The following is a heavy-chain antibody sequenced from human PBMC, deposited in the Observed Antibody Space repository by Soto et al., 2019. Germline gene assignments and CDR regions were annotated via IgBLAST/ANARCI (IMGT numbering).Heavy chain of an antibody. Sequence: PSETRSLTCAVSGGSISSGGYSWTWIQQPPGKGLEWIGYIYHSGNTYYNPSLKSRVTISGDRSKNQFTLNLSSVTAADTAVYYCASNVPADDALDVWGKGKLVTVSS. CDR1: GGSISSGGYS. J-gene: IGHJ3*01. D-gene: IGHD2-2*01. CDR3: ASNVPADDALDV. CDR2: IYHSGNT. V-gene: IGHV4-30-2*01.